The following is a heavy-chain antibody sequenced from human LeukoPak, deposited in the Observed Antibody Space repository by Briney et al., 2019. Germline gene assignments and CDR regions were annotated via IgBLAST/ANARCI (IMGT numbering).Heavy chain of an antibody. CDR2: IYPGDSDT. CDR3: ARHQWGSYDANAFDI. Sequence: GESLKISCKGSGYSFTSYWIGWVRQIPGKGLEWMGIIYPGDSDTRYSPSFQGQVTISADKSISTAYLQWSSLKASDTAMYYCARHQWGSYDANAFDIWGQGTMVTVSS. D-gene: IGHD5-18*01. J-gene: IGHJ3*02. CDR1: GYSFTSYW. V-gene: IGHV5-51*01.